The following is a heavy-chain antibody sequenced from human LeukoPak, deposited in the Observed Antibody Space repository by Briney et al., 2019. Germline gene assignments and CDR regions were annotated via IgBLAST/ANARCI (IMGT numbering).Heavy chain of an antibody. J-gene: IGHJ5*02. D-gene: IGHD6-19*01. CDR1: GFTFSSYA. CDR2: ISGRGGST. CDR3: AKASGYSSGWYWFDP. V-gene: IGHV3-23*01. Sequence: PGASLSLSCAASGFTFSSYAMSWVRQAPGKGLECVSAISGRGGSTYYADSVKGRFTISRDNSKNTLYLQMNSLRAEDTAVYYCAKASGYSSGWYWFDPWGQGTLVTVSS.